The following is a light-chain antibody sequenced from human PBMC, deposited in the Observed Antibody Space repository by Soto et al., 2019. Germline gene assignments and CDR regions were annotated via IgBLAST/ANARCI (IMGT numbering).Light chain of an antibody. Sequence: EIVLTQSPATLSLSPGERATLSCRASQSVSSYLAWYQQKPGQAPRLLIHDASNRVTGIPARFSGSGSGTDFTLTISSLEPEDFAVYYCQQRGNWPPTFGGGTKVEIK. J-gene: IGKJ4*01. V-gene: IGKV3-11*01. CDR3: QQRGNWPPT. CDR1: QSVSSY. CDR2: DAS.